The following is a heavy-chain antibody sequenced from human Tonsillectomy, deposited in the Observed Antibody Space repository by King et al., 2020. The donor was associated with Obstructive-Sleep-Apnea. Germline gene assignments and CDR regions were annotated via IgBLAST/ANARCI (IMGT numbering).Heavy chain of an antibody. D-gene: IGHD2-15*01. V-gene: IGHV3-7*03. CDR3: ARGGWTFES. Sequence: QLVQSGGGLVQPGGSLRLSCAASGFTFSSYWMTWVRQAPGKGLEWVANIKEDGSEKYYVDSVKGRFTISRDNAKNSLYLQMNSLRAEDTAVYFCARGGWTFESWGQGTPVTVSS. CDR2: IKEDGSEK. J-gene: IGHJ4*02. CDR1: GFTFSSYW.